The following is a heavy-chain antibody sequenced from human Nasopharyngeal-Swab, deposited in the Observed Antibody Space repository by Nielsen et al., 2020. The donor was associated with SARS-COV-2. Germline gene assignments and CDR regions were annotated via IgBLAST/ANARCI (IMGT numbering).Heavy chain of an antibody. CDR2: ISGSGGST. J-gene: IGHJ5*02. CDR3: AKSSRIVVVPATKWFDP. V-gene: IGHV3-23*01. D-gene: IGHD2-2*01. CDR1: GFTFSSYA. Sequence: GESLKISCAASGFTFSSYAMSWVRQAPGKGLEWVSAISGSGGSTYYADSVKGRFTISRDNSKNTLYLQMYSLRAEDTAVYYCAKSSRIVVVPATKWFDPWGQGTLVTVSS.